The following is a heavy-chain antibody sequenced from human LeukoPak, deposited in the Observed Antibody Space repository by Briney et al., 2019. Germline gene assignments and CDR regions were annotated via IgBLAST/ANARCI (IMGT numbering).Heavy chain of an antibody. CDR3: AREEAIAAGGTFFDY. V-gene: IGHV3-23*01. Sequence: GGSLRLSCAASGFTFSSYAMSWVRQAPGKRLEWVSAISGSGGSMYYADSVKGRFTISRDKSKNTLHLQMNSLRAEDTAVYYCAREEAIAAGGTFFDYWGQGTLVTVSS. CDR2: ISGSGGSM. CDR1: GFTFSSYA. D-gene: IGHD6-13*01. J-gene: IGHJ4*02.